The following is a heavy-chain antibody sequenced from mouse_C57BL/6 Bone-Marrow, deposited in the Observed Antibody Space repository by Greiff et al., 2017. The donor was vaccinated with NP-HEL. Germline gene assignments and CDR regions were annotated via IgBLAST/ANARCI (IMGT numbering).Heavy chain of an antibody. CDR2: INSDGGST. CDR3: ARPSTIRYAY. D-gene: IGHD1-1*01. CDR1: EYAFPSHD. Sequence: EVKLMESGGGLVQPGESLKLSCESNEYAFPSHDMSWVRKTPEQRLELVAAINSDGGSTYYPDTMERRFIIARDNTKKTLYLQMSSLRDEDTALYYCARPSTIRYAYWGKGTLVTVSA. J-gene: IGHJ3*01. V-gene: IGHV5-2*01.